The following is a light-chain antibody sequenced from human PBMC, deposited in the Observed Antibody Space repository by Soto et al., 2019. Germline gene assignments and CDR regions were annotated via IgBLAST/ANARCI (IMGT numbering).Light chain of an antibody. Sequence: QSALTQPASVSGSPGQSIAISCTGTSSDVGKYSYVSWFQQYPGNAPKLMIYEVSNRPSGVSNRFSGSKSGNTAALTISGLQGEDEADYYCSSFTTRGTWVFGGGTKVTVL. J-gene: IGLJ3*02. CDR3: SSFTTRGTWV. V-gene: IGLV2-14*03. CDR1: SSDVGKYSY. CDR2: EVS.